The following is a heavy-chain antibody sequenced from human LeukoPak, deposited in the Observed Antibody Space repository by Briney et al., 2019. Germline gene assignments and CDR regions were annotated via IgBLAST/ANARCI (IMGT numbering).Heavy chain of an antibody. CDR2: IYYSGST. Sequence: NSSETLSLTCTVSGVSISSSSYYWGWIRQPPGKGLEWIGSIYYSGSTYYNPSLKSRVTISVDTSKNQFSLKLSSVTAADTAVYYCASAQRWPDYWGQGTLVTVSS. V-gene: IGHV4-39*01. D-gene: IGHD5-18*01. CDR3: ASAQRWPDY. CDR1: GVSISSSSYY. J-gene: IGHJ4*02.